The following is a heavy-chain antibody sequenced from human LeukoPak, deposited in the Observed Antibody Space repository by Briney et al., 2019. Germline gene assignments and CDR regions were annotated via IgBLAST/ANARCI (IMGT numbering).Heavy chain of an antibody. CDR1: GGSFSTSY. D-gene: IGHD2/OR15-2a*01. Sequence: SETLSLTCTVSGGSFSTSYWSWIRQPPGKGLEWIGYISTSGGANYNPSLKSRVTISADTSKNQLSLNLSSVTAADSAVYYCARHAPGSRGDFDSWGQGTLVTVSA. CDR3: ARHAPGSRGDFDS. J-gene: IGHJ4*02. CDR2: ISTSGGA. V-gene: IGHV4-4*09.